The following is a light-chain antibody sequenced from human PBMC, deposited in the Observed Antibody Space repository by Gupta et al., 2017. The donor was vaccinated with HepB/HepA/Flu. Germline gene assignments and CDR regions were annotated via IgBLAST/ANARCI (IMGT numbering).Light chain of an antibody. Sequence: QSALTQPASVSVSPGQSITISCTGTSSDVGGYNYVSWYQQHPGKAPKLMIYDVSNRPSGVSNRFSGSKSGNTASLTISGLQAEDEADYYCSSYTSSFYVFGTGTKVTVL. CDR1: SSDVGGYNY. CDR2: DVS. V-gene: IGLV2-14*03. J-gene: IGLJ1*01. CDR3: SSYTSSFYV.